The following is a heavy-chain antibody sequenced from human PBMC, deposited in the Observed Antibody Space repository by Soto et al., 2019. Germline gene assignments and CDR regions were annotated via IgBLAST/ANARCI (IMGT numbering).Heavy chain of an antibody. D-gene: IGHD3-22*01. Sequence: KESGPVLVKPTETLTLTCTVSGFSLSNARMGVSWIRQPPGKALEWLAHIFSNDEKSYSTSLKSRLTISKDTSKSQVVLTMTNMDTVDKATYYCAGLVVITTVAVDYWGQGTLVTVSS. CDR3: AGLVVITTVAVDY. J-gene: IGHJ4*02. CDR2: IFSNDEK. V-gene: IGHV2-26*01. CDR1: GFSLSNARMG.